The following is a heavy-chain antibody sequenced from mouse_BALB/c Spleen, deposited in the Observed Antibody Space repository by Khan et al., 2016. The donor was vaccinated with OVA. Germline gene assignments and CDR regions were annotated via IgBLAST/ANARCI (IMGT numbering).Heavy chain of an antibody. V-gene: IGHV1-77*01. Sequence: QVQLKQSGPELVKPGASVKMSCKASGYTFTYYVITWVKQRTGQGLEWIGEIYPGSDNAYYNERFKGKATLTADKSSNTTDLQLSSLTSEDSAVYCCARGDGYYVYFDYWGQGTTLTVSS. D-gene: IGHD2-3*01. CDR2: IYPGSDNA. CDR3: ARGDGYYVYFDY. CDR1: GYTFTYYV. J-gene: IGHJ2*01.